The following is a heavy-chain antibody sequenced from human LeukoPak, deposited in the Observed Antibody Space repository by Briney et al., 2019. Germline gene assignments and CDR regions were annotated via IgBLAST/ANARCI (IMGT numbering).Heavy chain of an antibody. Sequence: ALVKVSCKASGYSFATLDINWVRQATGQGLEWVGWVNPNNGLTGYAQKFQGRVTLTSDTSTNTAYMELSTLTSDDTAVYYCAGGRVSFFWGQGTPVTVSS. CDR1: GYSFATLD. J-gene: IGHJ1*01. CDR3: AGGRVSFF. CDR2: VNPNNGLT. V-gene: IGHV1-8*01.